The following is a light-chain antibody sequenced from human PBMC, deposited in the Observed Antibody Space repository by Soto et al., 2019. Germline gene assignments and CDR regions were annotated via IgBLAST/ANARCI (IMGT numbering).Light chain of an antibody. V-gene: IGLV2-14*01. Sequence: QSALTQPASVSGSPGQSITISCTGTSSDVGGYNYVSWYQQHPGKAPKLMIYDVSNRPSGVSNRFSGSKSGNTASLTISGLQAEDEANYYCSSYSSSSTPYSFGPGTKFTVL. CDR3: SSYSSSSTPYS. CDR1: SSDVGGYNY. CDR2: DVS. J-gene: IGLJ1*01.